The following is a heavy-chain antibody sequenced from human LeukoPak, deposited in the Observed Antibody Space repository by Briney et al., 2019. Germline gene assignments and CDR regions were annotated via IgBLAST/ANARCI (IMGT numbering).Heavy chain of an antibody. Sequence: SGPTLVNPTQTLTLTCTFSGFSLSTSGMCGSWIRQPPGKALEWLARIDWDDDKYYSTSLKTRLTISKDTSKNQVVLTMTNMDPVDTATYYCARASSWYRGFDYWGQGTLITVSS. CDR2: IDWDDDK. CDR3: ARASSWYRGFDY. V-gene: IGHV2-70*11. J-gene: IGHJ4*02. CDR1: GFSLSTSGMC. D-gene: IGHD6-13*01.